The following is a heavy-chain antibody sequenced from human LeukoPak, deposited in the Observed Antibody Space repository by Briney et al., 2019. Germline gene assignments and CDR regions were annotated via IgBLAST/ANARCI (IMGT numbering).Heavy chain of an antibody. D-gene: IGHD6-19*01. Sequence: GASVKVSCKASGYPFTSYYIHWVRQAPGQGLEWMGVINPSGGSTTYAQKFHGRVTMTRDTSTSTVYMELSSLRSEDTAVYYCATDRVAGSNYYYCGMDVWGQGTTVTVSS. V-gene: IGHV1-46*01. CDR3: ATDRVAGSNYYYCGMDV. J-gene: IGHJ6*02. CDR1: GYPFTSYY. CDR2: INPSGGST.